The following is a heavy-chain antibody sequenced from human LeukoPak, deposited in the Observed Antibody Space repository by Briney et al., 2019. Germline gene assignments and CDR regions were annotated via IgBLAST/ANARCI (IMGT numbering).Heavy chain of an antibody. Sequence: PGGSLRLSCAASGFTFTIYAMSWVRQAPGKGLEWVSAISGNTFSTYYADSVKGRFTISRDNSKNTLYLQMNSLRDEDTAVYYCVTDKVESIRSHRFDPWGQGTLVTVSS. V-gene: IGHV3-23*01. CDR1: GFTFTIYA. D-gene: IGHD3-3*01. CDR3: VTDKVESIRSHRFDP. J-gene: IGHJ5*02. CDR2: ISGNTFST.